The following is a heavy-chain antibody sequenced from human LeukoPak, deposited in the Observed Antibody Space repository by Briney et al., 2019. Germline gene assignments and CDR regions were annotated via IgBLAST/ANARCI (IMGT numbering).Heavy chain of an antibody. Sequence: PSETLSLTCTVSNGSISSGSYYWSWIRQPAGKGLEWIGRIDTSGSTKYNPSLKSRVTISADTSKNQFSLKVTPVTAADTAVYYCARPPWGSYRYTGRDYWGQGTLVTVSS. D-gene: IGHD3-16*02. J-gene: IGHJ4*02. CDR3: ARPPWGSYRYTGRDY. CDR1: NGSISSGSYY. V-gene: IGHV4-61*02. CDR2: IDTSGST.